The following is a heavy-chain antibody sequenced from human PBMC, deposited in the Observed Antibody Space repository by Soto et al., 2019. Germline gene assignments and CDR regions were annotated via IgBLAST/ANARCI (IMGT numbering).Heavy chain of an antibody. CDR1: GYTFTSYY. CDR2: INPSGGST. D-gene: IGHD2-15*01. CDR3: ARDLRGGYCSGGSCQRDDY. V-gene: IGHV1-46*03. Sequence: QVQLVQSGAEVKKPGASVKVSCKASGYTFTSYYMHWVRQAPGQGLEWMGIINPSGGSTSYAQKFQGGVTMTRDTSTGTGYMGLSSLRSEDTAVYYCARDLRGGYCSGGSCQRDDYWGQGTLVTVSS. J-gene: IGHJ4*02.